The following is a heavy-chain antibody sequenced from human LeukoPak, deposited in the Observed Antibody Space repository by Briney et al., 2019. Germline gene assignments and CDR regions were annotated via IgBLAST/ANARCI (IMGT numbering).Heavy chain of an antibody. CDR2: ISSSSSTI. D-gene: IGHD3-16*01. CDR1: GFTFSGYS. CDR3: ARVRGSYASDY. Sequence: GGSLRLSCAASGFTFSGYSMNRVRQAPGKGLEWLSYISSSSSTIYYADSVKGRITISRDNAKNSLYLQMNSLRAEDTALYYCARVRGSYASDYWGQGTLVTVSS. J-gene: IGHJ4*02. V-gene: IGHV3-48*01.